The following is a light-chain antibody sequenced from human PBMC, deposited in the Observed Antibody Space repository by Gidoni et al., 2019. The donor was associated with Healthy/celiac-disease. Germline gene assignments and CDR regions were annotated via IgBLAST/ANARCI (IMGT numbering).Light chain of an antibody. J-gene: IGLJ1*01. V-gene: IGLV1-40*01. CDR3: QSYDSSLSGYYV. CDR2: GNS. CDR1: SSNIGAGYD. Sequence: QSVLTQPPSVSGAPGQRVTISCTGSSSNIGAGYDVHWYQQLPGTAPKLLSYGNSKRPSGVPDRFSGSKSGTSASLAITGLQAEDEADYYCQSYDSSLSGYYVFGTGTKVTVL.